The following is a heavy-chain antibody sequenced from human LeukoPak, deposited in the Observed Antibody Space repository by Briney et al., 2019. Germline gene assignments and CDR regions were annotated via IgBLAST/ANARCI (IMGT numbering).Heavy chain of an antibody. J-gene: IGHJ4*02. CDR3: AKDLTSSWFGEFRYYFDY. V-gene: IGHV3-33*06. Sequence: HAGGSLRLSCAASGFIFSSYGIHWVRQAPGKGLEWVAVIWSDGSRKYYTDSVKGRFTISRDNSKNTVFLQMNSLRADDTAVYYCAKDLTSSWFGEFRYYFDYWGQGTLVTVSS. D-gene: IGHD3-10*01. CDR2: IWSDGSRK. CDR1: GFIFSSYG.